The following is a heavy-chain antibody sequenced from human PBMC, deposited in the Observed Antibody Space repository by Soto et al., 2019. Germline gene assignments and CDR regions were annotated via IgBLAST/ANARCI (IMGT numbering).Heavy chain of an antibody. J-gene: IGHJ3*02. CDR3: ARYWYCSGGSCRDTFDI. CDR1: GYSFTSYG. V-gene: IGHV1-18*01. Sequence: QVQLVQSGAEVKKPGASVKVSCKASGYSFTSYGISWVRQAPGQGLEWMGWISGYNDNPRYAQNLQGRVTMTTDTSTSTAYRELRSLRSDDTALYYCARYWYCSGGSCRDTFDIWGQGTMVTVSS. D-gene: IGHD2-15*01. CDR2: ISGYNDNP.